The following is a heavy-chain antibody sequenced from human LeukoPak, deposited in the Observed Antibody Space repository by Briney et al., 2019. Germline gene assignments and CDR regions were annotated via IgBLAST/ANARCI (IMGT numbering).Heavy chain of an antibody. CDR1: GFTFSSYA. J-gene: IGHJ6*02. CDR2: ISYDGSNK. D-gene: IGHD5-24*01. V-gene: IGHV3-30-3*01. CDR3: ARDTAVERWLQSHYYYGMGV. Sequence: PGRSLRLSCAASGFTFSSYAMHWVRQAPGKGLEWVAVISYDGSNKYYADSVKGRFTISRDNSKNTLCLQMNSLRAEDTAVYYCARDTAVERWLQSHYYYGMGVWGQGTTVTVSS.